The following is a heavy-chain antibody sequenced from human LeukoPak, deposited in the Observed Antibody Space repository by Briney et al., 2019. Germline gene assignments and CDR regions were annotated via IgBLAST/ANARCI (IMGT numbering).Heavy chain of an antibody. D-gene: IGHD2-15*01. V-gene: IGHV3-74*01. CDR3: ARGSDCSGGSCYSYWYFDL. CDR1: AFTFSSYW. J-gene: IGHJ2*01. Sequence: GGSLRLSCAASAFTFSSYWMHWVRQAPGKGLVWVSRINSDGRSTSYADSVKGRFTISRDNAKNTLYLQMNSLRAEDTAMYYCARGSDCSGGSCYSYWYFDLWGRGTLVIVSS. CDR2: INSDGRST.